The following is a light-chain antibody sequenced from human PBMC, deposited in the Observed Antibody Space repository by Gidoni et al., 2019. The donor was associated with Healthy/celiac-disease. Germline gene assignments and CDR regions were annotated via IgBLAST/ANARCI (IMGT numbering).Light chain of an antibody. CDR1: QSVLYSSNNKNY. CDR2: WAS. J-gene: IGKJ2*01. CDR3: QQYYSTPYT. Sequence: IVMIQSPASLAVSLGERATINCKSSQSVLYSSNNKNYLAWYQQKPGQPPKLLIYWASTRESGVPDRFSGSGSGTDFTLTISSLQAEDVAVYYCQQYYSTPYTFGQGTKLEIK. V-gene: IGKV4-1*01.